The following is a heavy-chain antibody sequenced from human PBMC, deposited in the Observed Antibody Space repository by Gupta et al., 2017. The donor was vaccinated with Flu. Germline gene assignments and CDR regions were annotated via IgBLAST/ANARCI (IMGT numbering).Heavy chain of an antibody. CDR3: ARDLLRAGAEPFDY. V-gene: IGHV1-46*01. Sequence: GGSTSYAQKFQGRVTMTIDTSTSTVYMELSSLRSEDTAVYYCARDLLRAGAEPFDYWGQGTLVIVST. J-gene: IGHJ4*02. CDR2: GGST. D-gene: IGHD3-22*01.